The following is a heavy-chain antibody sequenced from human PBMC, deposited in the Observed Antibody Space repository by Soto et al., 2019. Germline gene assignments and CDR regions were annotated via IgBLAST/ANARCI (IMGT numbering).Heavy chain of an antibody. V-gene: IGHV1-8*01. D-gene: IGHD3-3*01. CDR3: ARSSKYYDFWSGFYSSSYYYGIDV. J-gene: IGHJ6*02. CDR1: GYTFTSYD. CDR2: MNPNSGNT. Sequence: ASVKVSCKASGYTFTSYDINWVRQATGQGLEWMGWMNPNSGNTGYAQKFQGRVTMTRNTSISTAYMELSSLRSEDTAVYYCARSSKYYDFWSGFYSSSYYYGIDVWGQGTTVTVSS.